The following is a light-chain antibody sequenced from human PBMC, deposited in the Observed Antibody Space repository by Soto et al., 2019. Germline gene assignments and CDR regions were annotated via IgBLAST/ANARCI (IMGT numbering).Light chain of an antibody. Sequence: DIQLTQSPSTLSASVGDRVPITCRASPSFSTWLAWYPQKPGKAPKLLIHKASALEYGVASMFSGSGSGTDFNLIRSSLQPDDSSTSYCHPFHEYPVTCGGGTKVQI. V-gene: IGKV1-5*03. CDR3: HPFHEYPVT. J-gene: IGKJ4*01. CDR1: PSFSTW. CDR2: KAS.